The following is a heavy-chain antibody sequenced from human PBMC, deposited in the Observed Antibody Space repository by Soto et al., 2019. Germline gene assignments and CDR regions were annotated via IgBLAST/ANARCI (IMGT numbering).Heavy chain of an antibody. CDR1: GFTFSDYY. CDR3: ARRYGDYGSNYFDL. Sequence: QVQLVESGGGLVKPGGSLRLSCAASGFTFSDYYMSWIRQAPGKGLEWVSYISSSSSYTNYADSVKGRFTISRDNAKNSLYLQMNSLRAEDTAVYYCARRYGDYGSNYFDLWGRGTLVTVSS. J-gene: IGHJ2*01. V-gene: IGHV3-11*05. D-gene: IGHD4-17*01. CDR2: ISSSSSYT.